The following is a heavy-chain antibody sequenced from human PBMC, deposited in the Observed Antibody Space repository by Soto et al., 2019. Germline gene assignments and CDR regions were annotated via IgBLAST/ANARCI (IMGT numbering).Heavy chain of an antibody. CDR1: GGSISISSYY. D-gene: IGHD2-8*01. CDR2: IYYSGST. CDR3: ARHPISRALLCNGLPSWFDP. V-gene: IGHV4-39*01. J-gene: IGHJ5*02. Sequence: SDTLSLTCTVSGGSISISSYYWGWILHPPGKGLEWIGSIYYSGSTYYNPSLKSRVTISVDTSKNQFSLKLSSVTAADTAVYYCARHPISRALLCNGLPSWFDPWGQGTLVTVSS.